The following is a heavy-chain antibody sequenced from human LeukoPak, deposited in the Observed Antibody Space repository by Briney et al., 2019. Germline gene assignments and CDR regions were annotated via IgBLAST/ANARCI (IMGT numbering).Heavy chain of an antibody. CDR2: ISGSGGST. Sequence: RSGGSLRLSCAASGFTFSSYAMSWVPQPPAKGLEWVSAISGSGGSTYYADSVKGRFTISRDNSKNTLYLQMNSLRAEDTAVYYCATMVRGVLWGQGTLVTVSS. CDR1: GFTFSSYA. D-gene: IGHD3-10*01. J-gene: IGHJ4*02. V-gene: IGHV3-23*01. CDR3: ATMVRGVL.